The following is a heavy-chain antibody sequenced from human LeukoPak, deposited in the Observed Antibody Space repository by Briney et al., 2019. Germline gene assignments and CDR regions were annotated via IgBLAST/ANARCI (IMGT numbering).Heavy chain of an antibody. D-gene: IGHD2-2*01. CDR1: GYTFTGYY. J-gene: IGHJ5*02. CDR2: INLNSGGT. Sequence: ASVKVSCKASGYTFTGYYMHWVRQAPGQGLEGMGWINLNSGGTNYAQKFPGRVTMTRDTSISTAYMELSRLRSDDTAVYYCARTTEDCSRTSCYQYWFDPWGQGTLVTVSS. CDR3: ARTTEDCSRTSCYQYWFDP. V-gene: IGHV1-2*02.